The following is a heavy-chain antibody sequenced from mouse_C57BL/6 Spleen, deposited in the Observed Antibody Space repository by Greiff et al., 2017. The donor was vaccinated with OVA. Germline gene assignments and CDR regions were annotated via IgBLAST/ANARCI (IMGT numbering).Heavy chain of an antibody. CDR1: GFTFSSYA. J-gene: IGHJ3*01. CDR3: TRDGSGSWFAY. CDR2: ISSGGDYI. D-gene: IGHD3-2*02. Sequence: DVKLVESGAGLVKPGGSLKLSCAASGFTFSSYAMSWVRQTPEKRLEWVAYISSGGDYIYYADTVKGRFTISRDNARNTLYLQMSSLKSEDTAMYYCTRDGSGSWFAYWGQGTLVTVSA. V-gene: IGHV5-9-1*02.